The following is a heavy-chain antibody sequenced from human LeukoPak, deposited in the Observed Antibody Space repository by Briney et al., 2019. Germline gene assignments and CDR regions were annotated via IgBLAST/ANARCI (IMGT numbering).Heavy chain of an antibody. CDR2: IYYRGST. D-gene: IGHD1-14*01. J-gene: IGHJ3*02. CDR1: GGSITSSY. Sequence: SETLSLTCTVSGGSITSSYWSWIRQPPGKGLEWIGFIYYRGSTNYNPSLKSRVTISVDTSKNQFSLKLSSVTAADTAVYYCAREAPIPAVDAFDIWGQGTMVTVSS. V-gene: IGHV4-59*01. CDR3: AREAPIPAVDAFDI.